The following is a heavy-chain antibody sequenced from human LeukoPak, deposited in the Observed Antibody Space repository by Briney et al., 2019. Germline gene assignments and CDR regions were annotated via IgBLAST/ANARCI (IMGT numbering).Heavy chain of an antibody. Sequence: GASVKVSCKASGYTFNTYGITWVRQAPGQGLEWMGWISGYNGKTKYAQKLQGRVTMTTDTSTSTAYMELSRLRSDDTAVYYCAREGPYYDIPTVLVSPQFDYWGQGTLVTVSS. J-gene: IGHJ4*02. CDR1: GYTFNTYG. V-gene: IGHV1-18*01. CDR3: AREGPYYDIPTVLVSPQFDY. CDR2: ISGYNGKT. D-gene: IGHD3-9*01.